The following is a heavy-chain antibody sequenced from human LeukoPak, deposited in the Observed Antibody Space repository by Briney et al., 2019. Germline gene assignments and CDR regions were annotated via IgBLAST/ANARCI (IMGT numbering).Heavy chain of an antibody. CDR1: GGSISSYY. D-gene: IGHD3-10*01. CDR2: IYYSGST. CDR3: AREAITMVRGVTHFNWFDP. J-gene: IGHJ5*02. V-gene: IGHV4-4*08. Sequence: SETLSLTCTVSGGSISSYYWSWIRQPPGKGLEWIGYIYYSGSTNYNPSLKSRVTISVDTSKNPFSLNLSSVTAADTAVYYCAREAITMVRGVTHFNWFDPWGERTLVTVSS.